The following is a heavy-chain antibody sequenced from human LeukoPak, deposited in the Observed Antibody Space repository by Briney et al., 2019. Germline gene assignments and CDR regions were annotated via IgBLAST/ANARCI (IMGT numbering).Heavy chain of an antibody. CDR2: LYNSGTT. CDR1: GGSINTYY. D-gene: IGHD1-1*01. Sequence: SETLSLTCTVSGGSINTYYWSWIRQPPGKGLEWIGYLYNSGTTNYNPSLKSRVSISGDTSKNQFSLKPISVTAADTAVYYCARRGVKTTRFDYWGQGILVTVSS. CDR3: ARRGVKTTRFDY. J-gene: IGHJ4*02. V-gene: IGHV4-59*01.